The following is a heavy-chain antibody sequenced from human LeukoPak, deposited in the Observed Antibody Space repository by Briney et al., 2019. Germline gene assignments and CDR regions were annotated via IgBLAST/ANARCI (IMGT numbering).Heavy chain of an antibody. CDR2: IYFSGST. CDR1: GGSISNYY. V-gene: IGHV4-59*08. J-gene: IGHJ4*02. Sequence: SETLSLTCTVSGGSISNYYWSWIRQPPGKGLEWIGYIYFSGSTNYNPSLKSRVTISVDTSKNQLSLKLSSVTAADTAVYYCARQRGYYENGGYYSMEYWGQGTLVAVTS. CDR3: ARQRGYYENGGYYSMEY. D-gene: IGHD3-22*01.